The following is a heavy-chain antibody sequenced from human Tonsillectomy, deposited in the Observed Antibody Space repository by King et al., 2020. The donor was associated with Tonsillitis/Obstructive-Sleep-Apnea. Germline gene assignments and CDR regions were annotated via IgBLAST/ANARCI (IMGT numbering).Heavy chain of an antibody. CDR2: IWYDGSNK. V-gene: IGHV3-33*01. CDR3: ARDWYCSSTSCLDY. Sequence: QLVQSGGGVVQPGRSLRLSCAASGFTFSSYGMHWVRQAPGKGLEWVAVIWYDGSNKYYADSVKGRFTISRDNSKNTLYLQMNSLRAEDTAVYYCARDWYCSSTSCLDYWGQGTLVTVSS. J-gene: IGHJ4*02. CDR1: GFTFSSYG. D-gene: IGHD2-2*01.